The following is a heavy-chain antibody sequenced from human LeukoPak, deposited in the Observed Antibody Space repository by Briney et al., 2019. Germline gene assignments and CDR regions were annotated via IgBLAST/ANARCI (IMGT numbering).Heavy chain of an antibody. Sequence: ASVKVSCKVSGYSLTELSMHWVRQAPGKGLEWMGGFDPEAGKTIYAQNLHDRLTVTDDTSTDTAYMQLSSLRSEDRAVYCLATDMVGYGCGVTCYSEAYWGQGTLVTVSS. CDR3: ATDMVGYGCGVTCYSEAY. V-gene: IGHV1-24*01. D-gene: IGHD2-15*01. J-gene: IGHJ4*02. CDR1: GYSLTELS. CDR2: FDPEAGKT.